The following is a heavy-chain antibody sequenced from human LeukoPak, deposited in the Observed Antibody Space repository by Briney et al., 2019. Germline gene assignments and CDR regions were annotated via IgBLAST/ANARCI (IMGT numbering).Heavy chain of an antibody. CDR3: ARRVRYCSSTSCKAGRNWFDP. CDR2: MNPNSGNT. CDR1: GYTFTSYD. D-gene: IGHD2-2*01. V-gene: IGHV1-8*03. J-gene: IGHJ5*02. Sequence: AASVKVSCKASGYTFTSYDINWVRQATGQGLEWMGWMNPNSGNTGYAQKFQGRVTITRNTSISTAYMELSSLRSEDTAVYYCARRVRYCSSTSCKAGRNWFDPWGQGTLVTVSS.